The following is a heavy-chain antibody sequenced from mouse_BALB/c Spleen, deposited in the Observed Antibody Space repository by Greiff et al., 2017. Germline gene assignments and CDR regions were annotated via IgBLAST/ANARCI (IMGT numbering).Heavy chain of an antibody. CDR1: GFTFSSYG. D-gene: IGHD2-3*01. Sequence: DVMLVESGGGLVQPGGSLKLSCAASGFTFSSYGMSWVRQTPDKRLELVATINSNGGSTYYPDSVKGRFTISRDNAKNTLYLQMSSLKSEDTAMYYCASVYDGYYEGWYFDVWGAGTTVTVSS. V-gene: IGHV5-6-3*01. CDR2: INSNGGST. CDR3: ASVYDGYYEGWYFDV. J-gene: IGHJ1*01.